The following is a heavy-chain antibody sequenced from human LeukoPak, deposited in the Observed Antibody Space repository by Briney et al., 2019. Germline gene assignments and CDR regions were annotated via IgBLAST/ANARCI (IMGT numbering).Heavy chain of an antibody. J-gene: IGHJ4*02. CDR3: ARGHYGGNPCYFDY. CDR1: GYTFTGYY. V-gene: IGHV1-2*06. D-gene: IGHD4/OR15-4a*01. CDR2: INPNSGGT. Sequence: ASVKVSCKASGYTFTGYYMHRVRQAPGQGLEWMGRINPNSGGTNYAQKFQGRVTMTRDTSISTAYMELSRLRSDDTAVYYCARGHYGGNPCYFDYWGQGTLVTVSS.